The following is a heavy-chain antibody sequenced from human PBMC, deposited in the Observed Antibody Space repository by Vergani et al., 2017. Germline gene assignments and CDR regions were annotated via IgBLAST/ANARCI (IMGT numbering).Heavy chain of an antibody. CDR3: ARHRGSGGFFPSSYFYGMDV. CDR2: IHHSGDT. CDR1: DSSIMTNPY. Sequence: QVQLQESGPGLVKPSETLTLTCDVSDSSIMTNPYWGWFRQSPGKGLEWIGCIHHSGDTHYNSSLKSRVSISIVSSSKFSLSLTYVTAADTAIYYCARHRGSGGFFPSSYFYGMDVLGHGTTVTVSS. J-gene: IGHJ6*02. V-gene: IGHV4-38-2*01. D-gene: IGHD3-10*01.